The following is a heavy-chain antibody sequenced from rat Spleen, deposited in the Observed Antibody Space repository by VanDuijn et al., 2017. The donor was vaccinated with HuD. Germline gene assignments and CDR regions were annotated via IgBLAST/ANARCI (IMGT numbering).Heavy chain of an antibody. Sequence: EVQLVESGGGLVQPGRSLKLSCAASGFTYSNYVMAWVSQAPTKGLEWVASISPTGRISNYRDSVKGRFTISRDNAKSTLYLQMDSLRSEDTATYYCATDRYYYDGTYYRRYYWYFDFWGPGTMVTVSS. J-gene: IGHJ1*01. CDR3: ATDRYYYDGTYYRRYYWYFDF. V-gene: IGHV5-19*01. CDR2: ISPTGRIS. D-gene: IGHD1-12*02. CDR1: GFTYSNYV.